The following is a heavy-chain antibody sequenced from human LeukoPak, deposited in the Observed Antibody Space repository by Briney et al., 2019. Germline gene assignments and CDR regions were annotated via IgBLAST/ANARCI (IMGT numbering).Heavy chain of an antibody. Sequence: ASVKVSCKASGYTYTSYYMHWVRQAPGQGLEWMGIINPSGGSTSYAQKFQGRVTMTRDTSTSTVYMELSSLRSEDTAVYYCASEGFSGSYRYYYMDVWGKGTTVTVSS. D-gene: IGHD1-26*01. J-gene: IGHJ6*03. CDR2: INPSGGST. CDR3: ASEGFSGSYRYYYMDV. V-gene: IGHV1-46*01. CDR1: GYTYTSYY.